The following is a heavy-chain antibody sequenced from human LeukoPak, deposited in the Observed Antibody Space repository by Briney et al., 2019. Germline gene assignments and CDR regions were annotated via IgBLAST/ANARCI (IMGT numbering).Heavy chain of an antibody. CDR1: GFTFSDYY. Sequence: GWSLRLSCAASGFTFSDYYMSWIRQAPGKGLEWVSYISSSSSYTNYADSVKGRFTISRDNAKNSLYLQMNSLRAEDTAVYYCASVDTAMFNRSPRSYGMDVWGQGTTVTVSS. V-gene: IGHV3-11*03. CDR2: ISSSSSYT. D-gene: IGHD5-18*01. J-gene: IGHJ6*02. CDR3: ASVDTAMFNRSPRSYGMDV.